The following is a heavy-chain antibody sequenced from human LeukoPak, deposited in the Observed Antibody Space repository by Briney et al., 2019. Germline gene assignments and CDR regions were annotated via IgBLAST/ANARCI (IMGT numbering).Heavy chain of an antibody. CDR3: AREVYGDSFDY. J-gene: IGHJ4*02. CDR1: GFTFSSYE. V-gene: IGHV3-48*03. CDR2: ISSSGSNT. Sequence: GGSLRLSCAASGFTFSSYEMNWVRQAPGKGLQWVSYISSSGSNTYYADSVKGRFTISRDNAKNSLYLQMNSLSAEDTAVYYCAREVYGDSFDYWGQGTLVTVSS. D-gene: IGHD4-17*01.